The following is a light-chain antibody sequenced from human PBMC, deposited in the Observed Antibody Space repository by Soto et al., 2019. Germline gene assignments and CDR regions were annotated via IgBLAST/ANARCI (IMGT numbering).Light chain of an antibody. CDR1: QSLLYRSKNKDY. V-gene: IGKV4-1*01. J-gene: IGKJ1*01. Sequence: DIIMTQSPESLAVSLGERATINCKSSQSLLYRSKNKDYLAWYQQKPGQPPRLLIYWASTRESGVSDRFSGSGSGTDFTLTVTSMQAEDVAVYYCQQYFNTPWMFGQGTKVEIK. CDR3: QQYFNTPWM. CDR2: WAS.